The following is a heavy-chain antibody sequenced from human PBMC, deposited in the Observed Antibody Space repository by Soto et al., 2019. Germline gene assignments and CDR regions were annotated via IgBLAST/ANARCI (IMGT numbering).Heavy chain of an antibody. J-gene: IGHJ4*02. CDR3: AKESLNGYFDY. CDR1: GFTFSSYA. D-gene: IGHD2-8*01. Sequence: GGSLRLSCAASGFTFSSYAMGWVRQAPGKGLEWVSAISAGGGDTYYADSVKGRFTVSRDNSKNTLFLQMNSLRAEDTAVYYCAKESLNGYFDYWGQGTLVTVSS. V-gene: IGHV3-23*01. CDR2: ISAGGGDT.